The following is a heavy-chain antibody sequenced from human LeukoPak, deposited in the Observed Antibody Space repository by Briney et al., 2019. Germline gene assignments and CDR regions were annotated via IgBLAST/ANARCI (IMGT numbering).Heavy chain of an antibody. Sequence: TGGSLRLSCAASGFTFSSYSMNWVRQAPGKGLEWVSYISSSSSTIYYADSVKGRFTISRDNAKNSLYLQMNSLRAEGTAVYYCARDQGSSWYFDAFDIWGQGTMVTVSS. CDR3: ARDQGSSWYFDAFDI. CDR1: GFTFSSYS. CDR2: ISSSSSTI. V-gene: IGHV3-48*01. J-gene: IGHJ3*02. D-gene: IGHD6-13*01.